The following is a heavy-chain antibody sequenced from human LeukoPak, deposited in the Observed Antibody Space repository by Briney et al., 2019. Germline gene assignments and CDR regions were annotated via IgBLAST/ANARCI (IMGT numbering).Heavy chain of an antibody. CDR3: AREIAARLDY. CDR1: GFTVSSNY. D-gene: IGHD6-6*01. Sequence: PGGSLRPSCAASGFTVSSNYMSWVRQAPGKGLEWVSVIYSGGSTYYADSVKGRFTISRDNSKNTLYLQMNSLRAEDTAVYYCAREIAARLDYWGQGTLVTVSS. J-gene: IGHJ4*02. V-gene: IGHV3-66*02. CDR2: IYSGGST.